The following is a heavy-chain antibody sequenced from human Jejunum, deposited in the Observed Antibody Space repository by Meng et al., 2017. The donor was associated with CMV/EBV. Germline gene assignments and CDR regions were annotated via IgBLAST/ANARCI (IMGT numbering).Heavy chain of an antibody. CDR1: ITFRRYA. Sequence: ITFRRYAIQWGRQGRGKGMERVEIIKNEGKTKKNDINYVKGRFIIARDESENTGYVQMNNLRAEDTAVYYCARGAAGYRDSWLTFDYWGQGTLVTVSS. CDR3: ARGAAGYRDSWLTFDY. CDR2: IKNEGKTKK. J-gene: IGHJ4*02. D-gene: IGHD6-13*01. V-gene: IGHV3-30-3*01.